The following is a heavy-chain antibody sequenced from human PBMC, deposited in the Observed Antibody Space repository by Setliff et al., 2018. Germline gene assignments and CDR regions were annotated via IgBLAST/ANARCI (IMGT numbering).Heavy chain of an antibody. V-gene: IGHV4-34*01. CDR1: GGSFSGYY. J-gene: IGHJ4*02. Sequence: NPSETLSLTCAVYGGSFSGYYWSWIRQPPGKGLEWIGEINHSGSTNYNPSLKSRVTISVDTSKNQFSLKLSSVTAADTAVYYCARSPNVVVTAIPFDSWGQGTLGAVSS. CDR3: ARSPNVVVTAIPFDS. CDR2: INHSGST. D-gene: IGHD2-21*02.